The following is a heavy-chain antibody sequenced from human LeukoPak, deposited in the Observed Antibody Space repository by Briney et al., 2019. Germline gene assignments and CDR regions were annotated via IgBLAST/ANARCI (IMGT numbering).Heavy chain of an antibody. V-gene: IGHV1-18*01. CDR2: ISAYNGNT. CDR1: GYTFTGYG. J-gene: IGHJ3*02. CDR3: ARDRPDDAFDI. Sequence: ASVKVSCKASGYTFTGYGTSRVRQAPGQGLEWMGWISAYNGNTNYAQKLQGRVTMTTDTSTSTAYMELRSLRSDDTAVYYCARDRPDDAFDIWGQGTMVTVSS. D-gene: IGHD1-14*01.